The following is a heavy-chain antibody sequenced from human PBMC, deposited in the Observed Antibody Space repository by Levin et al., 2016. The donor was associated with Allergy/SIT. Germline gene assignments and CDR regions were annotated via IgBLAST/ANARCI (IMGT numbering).Heavy chain of an antibody. V-gene: IGHV4-61*03. D-gene: IGHD2-15*01. J-gene: IGHJ4*02. Sequence: WIRQPPGKGLEWIGYIYYSGNTNYNSPLKSRVTMSVDTSKNHFSLKLSSVTAADTAVYYCARSPGWHCAGGNCYTQDFDFWGQGSQVTVSS. CDR2: IYYSGNT. CDR3: ARSPGWHCAGGNCYTQDFDF.